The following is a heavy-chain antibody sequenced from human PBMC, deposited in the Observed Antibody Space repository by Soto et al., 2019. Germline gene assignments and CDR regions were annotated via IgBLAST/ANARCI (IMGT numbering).Heavy chain of an antibody. V-gene: IGHV3-30*18. Sequence: GGSLRLSCAASGFTFSSYGMHWVRQAPGKGLEWVAVISYDGSNKYYADSVKGRFTISRDNSKNTLYLQMNSLRAEDTAVYYCAKDTYQLLILYYFDYWGQGTLVTVSS. CDR2: ISYDGSNK. CDR1: GFTFSSYG. CDR3: AKDTYQLLILYYFDY. J-gene: IGHJ4*02. D-gene: IGHD2-2*01.